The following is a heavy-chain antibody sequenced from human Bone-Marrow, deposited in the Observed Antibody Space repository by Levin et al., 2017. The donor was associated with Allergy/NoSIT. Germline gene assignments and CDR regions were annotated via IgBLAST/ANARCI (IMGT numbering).Heavy chain of an antibody. V-gene: IGHV3-30*18. D-gene: IGHD6-13*01. CDR3: AKRIAAAGALDY. CDR2: ISYDGSNK. J-gene: IGHJ4*02. Sequence: GGSLRLSCAASGFTFSSYGMHWVRQAPGKGLEWVAVISYDGSNKYYADSVKGRFTISRDNSKNTLYLQMNSLRAEDTAVYYCAKRIAAAGALDYWGQGTLVTVSS. CDR1: GFTFSSYG.